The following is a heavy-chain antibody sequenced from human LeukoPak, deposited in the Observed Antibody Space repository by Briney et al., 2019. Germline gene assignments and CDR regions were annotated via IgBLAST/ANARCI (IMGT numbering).Heavy chain of an antibody. V-gene: IGHV3-13*05. CDR2: IDSAGDP. D-gene: IGHD6-13*01. Sequence: GGSLRLSCAASGFTFSSYDMHWVRQPPGKSLEWVSGIDSAGDPFYPGSVKGRFTISRENAKNSLYLQMNSLTAGDTAVYYCARAYTSTRYDSPLDYWGQGTLVTVSS. CDR1: GFTFSSYD. CDR3: ARAYTSTRYDSPLDY. J-gene: IGHJ4*02.